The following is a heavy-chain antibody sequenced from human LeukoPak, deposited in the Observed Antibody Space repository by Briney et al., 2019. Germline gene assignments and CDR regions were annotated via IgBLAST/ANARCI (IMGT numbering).Heavy chain of an antibody. CDR2: ISSSGSTI. CDR3: ARVASGYDPLNDY. Sequence: PGGSLRLSCAASGFTFSDYYMSWIRQAPGKGLEWVSYISSSGSTIYYADSVKGRFTIPRDNGKNSLYLQMSSVRDEDTAVYYCARVASGYDPLNDYWGQGTLVTVSS. V-gene: IGHV3-11*04. CDR1: GFTFSDYY. D-gene: IGHD5-12*01. J-gene: IGHJ4*02.